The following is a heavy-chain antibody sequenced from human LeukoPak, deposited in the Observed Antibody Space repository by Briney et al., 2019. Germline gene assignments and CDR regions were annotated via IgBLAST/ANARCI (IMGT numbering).Heavy chain of an antibody. J-gene: IGHJ4*02. D-gene: IGHD6-6*01. CDR1: GFTLSSYA. Sequence: SGGSLRLSCAASGFTLSSYAMSWVRQAPGKGLEWVSAISDTGNTYHADSVKGRFTISRDNSKNTLYLQMNSLRAEDTAVYYCAKGGFGRVEQLVFGYWGQGTLVTVSS. V-gene: IGHV3-23*01. CDR2: ISDTGNT. CDR3: AKGGFGRVEQLVFGY.